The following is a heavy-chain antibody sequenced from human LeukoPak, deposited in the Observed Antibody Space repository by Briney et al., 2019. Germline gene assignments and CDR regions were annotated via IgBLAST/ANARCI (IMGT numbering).Heavy chain of an antibody. J-gene: IGHJ4*02. D-gene: IGHD3-22*01. CDR3: ARSMYYYDSSGWAY. V-gene: IGHV4-59*01. CDR2: IYYSGST. CDR1: GGSISSYY. Sequence: SETLSLTCTVSGGSISSYYWSWIRQPPGKGLEWVGYIYYSGSTNYNPSLKSRVTISVDTSKNQFSLKLSSVPAADTAVYYCARSMYYYDSSGWAYWGQGTLVTVSS.